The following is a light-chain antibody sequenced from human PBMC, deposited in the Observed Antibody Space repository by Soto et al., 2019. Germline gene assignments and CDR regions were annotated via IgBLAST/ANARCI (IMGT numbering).Light chain of an antibody. CDR3: QQRKSRLT. CDR1: QSVSNY. CDR2: DAS. J-gene: IGKJ4*01. Sequence: DIVLTQSPATLSLSPGERATLSCRASQSVSNYLAWYQQKPGQAPMLLIYDASNRAPGIPARFSGSGSGADVSLTISSLEPEDFAVYYCQQRKSRLTFGGGTKVEIK. V-gene: IGKV3-11*01.